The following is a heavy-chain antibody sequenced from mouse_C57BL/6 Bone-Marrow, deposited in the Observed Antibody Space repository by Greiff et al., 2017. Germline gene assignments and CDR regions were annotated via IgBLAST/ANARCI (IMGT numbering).Heavy chain of an antibody. CDR2: IDPSDSYT. CDR1: GYTFTSYW. J-gene: IGHJ3*01. D-gene: IGHD2-2*01. V-gene: IGHV1-50*01. Sequence: QVQLQQPGAELVKPGASVKLSCKASGYTFTSYWMQWVKQRPGQGLEWIGEIDPSDSYTNYNQKFKGKATLTVDTSSSTAYMQLGSLTSEDSAVYYWARYYGYPWFAYWGQGTLVTVSA. CDR3: ARYYGYPWFAY.